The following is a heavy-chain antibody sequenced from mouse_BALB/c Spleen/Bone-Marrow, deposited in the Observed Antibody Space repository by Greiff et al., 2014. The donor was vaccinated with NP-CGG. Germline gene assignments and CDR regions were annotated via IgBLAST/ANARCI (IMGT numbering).Heavy chain of an antibody. CDR3: AQGYDWAMDY. V-gene: IGHV14-3*02. CDR2: IDPANGNT. CDR1: GFKFKDNH. D-gene: IGHD2-14*01. J-gene: IGHJ4*01. Sequence: VPLKESGAELVKPGGSVKLSCTASGFKFKDNHIHWVKQRPEKGLEWVGKIDPANGNTKNDPKFQGKATITTDTSSNTAYLQLSSLTSEDTAVYYCAQGYDWAMDYWGQGTSVTVSS.